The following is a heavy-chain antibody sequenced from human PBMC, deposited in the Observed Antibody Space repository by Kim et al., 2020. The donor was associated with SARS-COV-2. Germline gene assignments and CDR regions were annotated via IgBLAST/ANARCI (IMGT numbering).Heavy chain of an antibody. CDR2: IIPYLSTP. CDR1: GGTFSTSA. Sequence: SVKVSCKPSGGTFSTSAISWVRQAPGQGHEWMGRIIPYLSTPTYAQKFRGRVTITADTSTSTVYLELSSLISDDTAVYYCALGEPLGLNPSFGLDPWGQGTLVFVSS. V-gene: IGHV1-69*04. J-gene: IGHJ5*02. D-gene: IGHD3-10*01. CDR3: ALGEPLGLNPSFGLDP.